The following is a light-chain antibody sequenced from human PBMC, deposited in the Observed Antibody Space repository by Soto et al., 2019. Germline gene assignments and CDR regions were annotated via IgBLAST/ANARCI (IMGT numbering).Light chain of an antibody. CDR2: EAS. J-gene: IGKJ1*01. CDR1: QGISSY. V-gene: IGKV1-13*02. CDR3: QHYNVYPWT. Sequence: AIQLTQSPSSLSASVGDRVTITCRASQGISSYLAWYQQKPGKAPKLLIYEASSLQSGVPSRFSGSGSGTEFTLSISSLQPDDFATYYCQHYNVYPWTFGQGTKVDIK.